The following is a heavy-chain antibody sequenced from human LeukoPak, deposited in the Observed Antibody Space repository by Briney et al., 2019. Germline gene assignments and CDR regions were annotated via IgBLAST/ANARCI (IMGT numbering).Heavy chain of an antibody. CDR3: ARASVTYYYYYYMDV. CDR1: GYSISSGYY. CDR2: IHHSGST. D-gene: IGHD4-11*01. Sequence: SETLSLTCTVSGYSISSGYYWGWIRQPPGKGLEWIGSIHHSGSTYYDPSLKSRVTISVDTSKNQFSLKLSSVTAADTAVYYCARASVTYYYYYYMDVWGKGTTVTVSS. J-gene: IGHJ6*03. V-gene: IGHV4-38-2*02.